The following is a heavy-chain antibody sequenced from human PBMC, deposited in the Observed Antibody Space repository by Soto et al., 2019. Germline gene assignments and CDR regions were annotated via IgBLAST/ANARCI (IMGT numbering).Heavy chain of an antibody. V-gene: IGHV1-69*13. J-gene: IGHJ6*02. CDR2: IIPIFGTA. CDR1: GGTFSSYA. CDR3: ASPSIAAAGTFTPHYYYYYGMDV. D-gene: IGHD6-13*01. Sequence: GASVKVSCKASGGTFSSYAISWVRQAPGQGLEWMGGIIPIFGTANYAQKFQGRVTITADESTSTAYMELSSLRSEDTAVYYCASPSIAAAGTFTPHYYYYYGMDVWGQGTTVTVSS.